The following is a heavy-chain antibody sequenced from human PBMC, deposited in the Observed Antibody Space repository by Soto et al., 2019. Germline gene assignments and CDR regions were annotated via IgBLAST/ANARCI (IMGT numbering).Heavy chain of an antibody. V-gene: IGHV4-31*03. J-gene: IGHJ5*02. CDR3: ARGNYYDSSGYYDL. CDR2: IYYSGST. Sequence: SETLSLTCTFSGGSISSGGYYWSWIRQHPGKGLEWIGYIYYSGSTYYNPSLKSRVTISVDRSKNQFSLKLSSVTAADTAVYYCARGNYYDSSGYYDLWGQGTLVTVSS. CDR1: GGSISSGGYY. D-gene: IGHD3-22*01.